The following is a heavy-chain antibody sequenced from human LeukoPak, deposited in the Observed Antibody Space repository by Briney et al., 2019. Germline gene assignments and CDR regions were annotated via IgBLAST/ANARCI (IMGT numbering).Heavy chain of an antibody. D-gene: IGHD6-19*01. CDR2: ISSSSNTI. Sequence: GGSLRLSCAASGFTFNYFSVDWVRQAPGKGLEWVSYISSSSNTIYYADSVKGRFTISRDNAKNSLYLQMNSLRAEDTAVYYCARGYSSVMTWGQGTLVTVSS. CDR1: GFTFNYFS. V-gene: IGHV3-48*04. J-gene: IGHJ5*02. CDR3: ARGYSSVMT.